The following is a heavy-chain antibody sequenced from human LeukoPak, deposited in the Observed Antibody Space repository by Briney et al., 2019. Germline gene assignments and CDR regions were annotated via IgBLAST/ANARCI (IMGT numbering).Heavy chain of an antibody. CDR1: GLNFDDSA. J-gene: IGHJ4*02. CDR3: AKESGEFDY. V-gene: IGHV3-43*02. CDR2: ISADGGST. Sequence: PGVCLRLSCVASGLNFDDSAMHWVRQAPGKGLEWVSLISADGGSTFSADSVKGRFSISRDNRKNSLYLQMNSVISEDTAMYYCAKESGEFDYWGQGTLVAVSS.